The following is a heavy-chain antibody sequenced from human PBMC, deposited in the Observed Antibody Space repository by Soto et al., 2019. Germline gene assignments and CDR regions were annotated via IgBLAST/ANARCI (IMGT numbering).Heavy chain of an antibody. V-gene: IGHV3-7*01. CDR3: ARIIVRTNNWFDP. CDR2: INQDGTEK. D-gene: IGHD1-26*01. CDR1: GLIFSSCW. Sequence: EVQLVESGGGLVQRGWSLRLSCAASGLIFSSCWMTLVRHAPRTGLEWVANINQDGTEKYYVESAKGRFTISRDNAKNSLYLQMNSLRAEDTAVYYCARIIVRTNNWFDPWGQGTLVTVSS. J-gene: IGHJ5*02.